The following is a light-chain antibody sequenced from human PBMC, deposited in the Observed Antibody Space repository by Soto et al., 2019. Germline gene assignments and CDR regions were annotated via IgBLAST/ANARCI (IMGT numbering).Light chain of an antibody. V-gene: IGLV2-8*01. CDR2: EVS. Sequence: QSVLTQPASVSGSPGQSITISCTGTSSDVGGYNYVSWYQQHPGKAPKLMISEVSKRPSGVPDRFSGSKSGNTASLTVSGLQAEDEADYYCSSYVGSKVFGGGTKVTVL. CDR3: SSYVGSKV. CDR1: SSDVGGYNY. J-gene: IGLJ3*02.